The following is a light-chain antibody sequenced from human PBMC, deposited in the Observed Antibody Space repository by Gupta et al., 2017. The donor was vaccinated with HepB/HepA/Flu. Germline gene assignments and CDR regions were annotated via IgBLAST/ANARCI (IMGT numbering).Light chain of an antibody. V-gene: IGKV3-20*01. CDR1: QSVSSSY. Sequence: ETVLTQSPATLSLSPGERATLSCRASQSVSSSYLAWYQQKPGQSPRLLIYGASTRASGVPDRFRRARSVSDFTLTINMLVPEPFAVHCCQQDGKSPFTFAPWT. J-gene: IGKJ3*01. CDR3: QQDGKSPFT. CDR2: GAS.